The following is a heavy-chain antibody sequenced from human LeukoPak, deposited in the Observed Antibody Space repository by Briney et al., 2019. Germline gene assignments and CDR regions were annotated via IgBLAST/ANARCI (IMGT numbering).Heavy chain of an antibody. CDR3: ARAATVAGRYEFDY. Sequence: GASVKVSCKASGYTFTGYYMHWVRQAPGQGLEWMGWINPNSGGTNYAQKFQGRVTMTRDTPISTAYMELSRLRSDDTAVYYCARAATVAGRYEFDYWGQGTLVTVSS. J-gene: IGHJ4*02. V-gene: IGHV1-2*02. CDR1: GYTFTGYY. CDR2: INPNSGGT. D-gene: IGHD6-19*01.